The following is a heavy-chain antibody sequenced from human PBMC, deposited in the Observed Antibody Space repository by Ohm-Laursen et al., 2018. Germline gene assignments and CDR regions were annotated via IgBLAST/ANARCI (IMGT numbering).Heavy chain of an antibody. CDR2: ISYDGSNK. V-gene: IGHV3-30*18. CDR1: GFTFSSYG. J-gene: IGHJ6*02. Sequence: SLRLSCAASGFTFSSYGMHWVRQAPGKGLEWVAVISYDGSNKYYADSVKGRFTISRDNSKNTLYLQMNSLRAEDTAVYYCAKTASLDVWGQGTMVIVSS. CDR3: AKTASLDV.